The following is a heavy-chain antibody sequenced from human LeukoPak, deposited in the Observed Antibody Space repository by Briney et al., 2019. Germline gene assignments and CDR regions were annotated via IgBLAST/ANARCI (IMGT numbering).Heavy chain of an antibody. V-gene: IGHV4-61*02. D-gene: IGHD3/OR15-3a*01. J-gene: IGHJ1*01. CDR2: IYTSGST. CDR1: GGSISSGSYY. CDR3: ARDERVWTHEYFQH. Sequence: PSQTLSLTCTVSGGSISSGSYYWSWIRQPAGKGLEWIGRIYTSGSTNYNPSLKSRVTISVDTSKNQFSLKLSSVTAADTAVYYCARDERVWTHEYFQHWGQGTLVTVSS.